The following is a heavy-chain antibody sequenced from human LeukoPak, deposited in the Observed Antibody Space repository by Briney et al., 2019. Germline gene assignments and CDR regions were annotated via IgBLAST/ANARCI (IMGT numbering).Heavy chain of an antibody. CDR1: GYTFTSYG. CDR2: ISAYNGNT. Sequence: AAVTVSCKASGYTFTSYGISWVRQAPGQGLECMGWISAYNGNTNYAQNLQGRVTMTTDTSTSTAYMELRSLRSDDTGVYYCARDRGGRYYRYWYFDLWGRGTLVTVSS. J-gene: IGHJ2*01. D-gene: IGHD1-26*01. CDR3: ARDRGGRYYRYWYFDL. V-gene: IGHV1-18*01.